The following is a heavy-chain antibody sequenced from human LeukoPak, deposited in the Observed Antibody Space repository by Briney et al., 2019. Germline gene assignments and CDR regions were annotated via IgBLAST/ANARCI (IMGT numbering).Heavy chain of an antibody. CDR2: INLIRST. J-gene: IGHJ5*02. D-gene: IGHD3-22*01. Sequence: PSDTLSLICDVYGGSFWRYCWIWIRQPPGKGLEWIAEINLIRSTNYYPSLKSRVTISVDTSKNQFSLKLSSVTDADTAVYYCARGINYYDSSGYYYGSRLKNWFDPWGQGTLVTVSS. CDR1: GGSFWRYC. CDR3: ARGINYYDSSGYYYGSRLKNWFDP. V-gene: IGHV4-34*01.